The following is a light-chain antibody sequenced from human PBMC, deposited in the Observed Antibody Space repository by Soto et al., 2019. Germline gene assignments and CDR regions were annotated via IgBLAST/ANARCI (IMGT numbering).Light chain of an antibody. CDR3: QQYRQWPPWT. Sequence: IVMTQSPATLSVSPGERAILYCRANESINGNLAWYQQKHGQAPRLLIYGASTRATGISARFSGSGSGTDFTLTISSLEFEDFSVYYCQQYRQWPPWTFGQGTKVEVK. CDR1: ESINGN. J-gene: IGKJ1*01. V-gene: IGKV3-15*01. CDR2: GAS.